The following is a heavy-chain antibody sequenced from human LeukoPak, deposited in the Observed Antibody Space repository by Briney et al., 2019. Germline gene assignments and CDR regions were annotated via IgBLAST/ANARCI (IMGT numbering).Heavy chain of an antibody. CDR3: VRALYCSSTSCLPH. V-gene: IGHV3-64*04. D-gene: IGHD2-2*01. CDR2: ISSYGDKT. CDR1: GFTFSNCA. Sequence: GGSLRLSCSASGFTFSNCAMHWVRQAPGKGPEYVSVISSYGDKTYYADSVKGRFIISRDNSKNTLYLQMNSLRAEDTAVCYCVRALYCSSTSCLPHWGQGTLVTVSS. J-gene: IGHJ4*02.